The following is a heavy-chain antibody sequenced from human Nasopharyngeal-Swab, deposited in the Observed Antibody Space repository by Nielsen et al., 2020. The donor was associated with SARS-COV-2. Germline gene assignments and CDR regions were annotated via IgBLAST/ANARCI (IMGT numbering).Heavy chain of an antibody. CDR2: INGSGGET. D-gene: IGHD6-19*01. J-gene: IGHJ4*02. V-gene: IGHV3-23*01. CDR3: AKVPRPGFDSGPDC. Sequence: GESLKISCAASGFTFSNYAMSWVRQPPGKGLEWISLINGSGGETFYGESVKGRFTISRENSKNIMYLQMNSLKAEDTAVYYCAKVPRPGFDSGPDCWGQGALVTVSS. CDR1: GFTFSNYA.